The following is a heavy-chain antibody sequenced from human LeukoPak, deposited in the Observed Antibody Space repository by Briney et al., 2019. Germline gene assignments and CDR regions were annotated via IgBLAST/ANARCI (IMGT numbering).Heavy chain of an antibody. D-gene: IGHD1-26*01. Sequence: PGGSLRLSCAASGFTFSSYAMHWVRQAPGKGLEWVAVISYDGSNKYYADSVKGRFTISRDNSKNTLYLQMNSLRAEDTAVYYCASALRIYYYFDYWDQGTLVTVSS. CDR2: ISYDGSNK. J-gene: IGHJ4*02. CDR3: ASALRIYYYFDY. V-gene: IGHV3-30*04. CDR1: GFTFSSYA.